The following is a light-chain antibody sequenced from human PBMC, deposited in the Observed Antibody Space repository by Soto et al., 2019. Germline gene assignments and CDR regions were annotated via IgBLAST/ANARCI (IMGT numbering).Light chain of an antibody. CDR1: QGVSSR. Sequence: DIQMTQSPSSVSASVGDTVAITCRASQGVSSRLAWYQQKPGTAPKVLISVASSLQSGVPSRFSGSGSGTDFTLTISSLQPEDFETYYCQQTTSFPLTFGGGTKVEIK. CDR2: VAS. CDR3: QQTTSFPLT. J-gene: IGKJ4*02. V-gene: IGKV1-12*01.